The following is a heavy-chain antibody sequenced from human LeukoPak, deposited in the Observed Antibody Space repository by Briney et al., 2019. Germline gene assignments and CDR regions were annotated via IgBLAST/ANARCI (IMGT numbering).Heavy chain of an antibody. D-gene: IGHD6-13*01. CDR1: GYTLTELS. Sequence: GASVKVSCKVSGYTLTELSMHWVRQAPGKGLEWMGGFDPEDGETIYAQKFQGRVTMTEDTSTDTAYMELSSLRSEDTAVYYCATRGIAAAGGGRDAFDIWGQGTMVTVSS. V-gene: IGHV1-24*01. CDR3: ATRGIAAAGGGRDAFDI. CDR2: FDPEDGET. J-gene: IGHJ3*02.